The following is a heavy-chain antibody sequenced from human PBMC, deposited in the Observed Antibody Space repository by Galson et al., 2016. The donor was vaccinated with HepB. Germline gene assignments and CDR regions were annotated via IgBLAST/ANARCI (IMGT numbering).Heavy chain of an antibody. V-gene: IGHV4-31*11. CDR2: IYHRGSA. Sequence: LSLTCAVSGDSIISGTYYWTWIRQHPGKGLEWIGYIYHRGSAFYNPSLKSRVSISVDTSKNQFSLNVSSVTAADTAFYYCARSDRRFFDCWGQGTLVTVSS. J-gene: IGHJ4*02. CDR3: ARSDRRFFDC. D-gene: IGHD3-3*01. CDR1: GDSIISGTYY.